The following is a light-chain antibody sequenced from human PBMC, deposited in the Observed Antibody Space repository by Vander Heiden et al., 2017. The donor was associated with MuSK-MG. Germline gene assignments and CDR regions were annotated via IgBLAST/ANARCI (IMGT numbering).Light chain of an antibody. V-gene: IGKV1-39*01. J-gene: IGKJ1*01. CDR1: QSISSY. CDR2: AAS. CDR3: QQSYTTPRT. Sequence: DIQMTQSPSSLSASVGDRVTITCRASQSISSYLNWYQQKPGKAPKLLIYAASSLQSGVPSRFSGSASGTDFTLTISILQPEDFATYYCQQSYTTPRTFGQWTKVEIK.